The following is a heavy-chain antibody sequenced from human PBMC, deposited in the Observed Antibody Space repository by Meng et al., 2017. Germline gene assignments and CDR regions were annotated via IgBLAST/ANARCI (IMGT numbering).Heavy chain of an antibody. CDR2: IYHSGST. D-gene: IGHD2-2*02. CDR3: AIKLYAARYYDY. Sequence: QVQLHESCPGLVKPSGPLSLTCAVSAGVVSSNSWWSWVRQPPGKGLEWIGEIYHSGSTNYNPSLKSRVTISVDKSKNQFSLRVSSVTAADTAVYYCAIKLYAARYYDYWGQGTLVTVSS. CDR1: AGVVSSNSW. V-gene: IGHV4-4*02. J-gene: IGHJ4*02.